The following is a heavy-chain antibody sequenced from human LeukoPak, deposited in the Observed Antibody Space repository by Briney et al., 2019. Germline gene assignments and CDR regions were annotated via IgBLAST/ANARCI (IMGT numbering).Heavy chain of an antibody. CDR2: FYVGGAA. CDR1: GFSVTNNY. J-gene: IGHJ4*02. D-gene: IGHD3-10*01. CDR3: ARDESLVRGAAFDY. Sequence: GGSLRLSCAVSGFSVTNNYMSWVRQAPGKGLEWVSVFYVGGAAYYADFVKGRFTISRDNAKNSLYLQMNSLRAEDTAVYYCARDESLVRGAAFDYWGQGTLVTVSS. V-gene: IGHV3-53*01.